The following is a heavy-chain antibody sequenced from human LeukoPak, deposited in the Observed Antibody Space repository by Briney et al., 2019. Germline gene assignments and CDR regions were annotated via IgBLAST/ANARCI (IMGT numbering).Heavy chain of an antibody. D-gene: IGHD5-18*01. CDR1: GFTFSSFW. CDR2: IKQDGSEK. Sequence: GGSLRLSCAASGFTFSSFWMTWARQAPGKGLEWVANIKQDGSEKYYVESVKGRFTISRDNAKTSLYLQMNSLRAEDTAVYYCARAPLLSSDTRYSHGMDVWGQGTTVTVSS. CDR3: ARAPLLSSDTRYSHGMDV. V-gene: IGHV3-7*01. J-gene: IGHJ6*02.